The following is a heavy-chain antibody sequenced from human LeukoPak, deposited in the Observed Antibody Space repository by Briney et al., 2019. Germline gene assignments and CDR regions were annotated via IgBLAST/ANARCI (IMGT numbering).Heavy chain of an antibody. CDR3: AWGSSGYYYFDY. CDR1: GFTFSSYW. Sequence: GGSLRLSCAASGFTFSSYWMSWVRQAPGKGLGWVANIKQDGSEKYYVDSVKGRFTISRDNVKNSLYLQMNSLRAEDTAVYYRAWGSSGYYYFDYWGQGTLVTVSS. V-gene: IGHV3-7*01. J-gene: IGHJ4*02. D-gene: IGHD3-22*01. CDR2: IKQDGSEK.